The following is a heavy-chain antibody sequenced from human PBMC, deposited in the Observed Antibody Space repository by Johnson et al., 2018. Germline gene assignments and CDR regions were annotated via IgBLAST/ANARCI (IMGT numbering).Heavy chain of an antibody. CDR1: GVSVSSLNW. Sequence: QVQLQESGPGLVKPSGTXSLTCSVSGVSVSSLNWWNWVRQPPGKGLEWIGDVFHSGSDKYNPSLKSLVAFSIDKSKNQFSLSLIPVTAADTAVYYCARARAGDYYGSGATFDIWGQGTMVSVSS. V-gene: IGHV4-4*02. J-gene: IGHJ3*02. CDR2: VFHSGSD. CDR3: ARARAGDYYGSGATFDI. D-gene: IGHD3-10*01.